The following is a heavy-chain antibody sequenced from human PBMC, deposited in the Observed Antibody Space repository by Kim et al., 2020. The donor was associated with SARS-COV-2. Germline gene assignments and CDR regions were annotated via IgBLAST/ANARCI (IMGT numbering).Heavy chain of an antibody. V-gene: IGHV4-59*13. CDR3: ARESIHGSYYL. D-gene: IGHD1-26*01. Sequence: SETLSLTCTVSGGSISSYYWSWIRQPPGKGLEWIGYIYYSGSTNYNPSLKSRVTISVDTSKNQFSLKLSSVTAADTAVYYCARESIHGSYYLWGQGTLVTVSS. CDR2: IYYSGST. J-gene: IGHJ4*02. CDR1: GGSISSYY.